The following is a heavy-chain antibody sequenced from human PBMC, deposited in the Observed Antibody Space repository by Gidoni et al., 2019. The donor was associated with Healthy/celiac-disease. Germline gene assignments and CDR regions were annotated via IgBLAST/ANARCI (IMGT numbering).Heavy chain of an antibody. Sequence: QVQLVESGGGVVQPGRSLRLSCAASGFTFSSYGMHWVRQAPGKGLEWVAVISYDGSNKYYADSVKGRFTISRDNSKNTLYLQMNSLRAEDTAVYYCAKDREGSGGRGILDYGMDVWGQGTTVTVSS. D-gene: IGHD2-15*01. CDR3: AKDREGSGGRGILDYGMDV. V-gene: IGHV3-30*18. J-gene: IGHJ6*02. CDR2: ISYDGSNK. CDR1: GFTFSSYG.